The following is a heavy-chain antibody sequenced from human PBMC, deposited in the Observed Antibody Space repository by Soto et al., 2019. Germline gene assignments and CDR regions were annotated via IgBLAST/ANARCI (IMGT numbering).Heavy chain of an antibody. CDR1: GGTFSSYA. Sequence: QVQLVQSGAEVKKPGSSVKVSCTASGGTFSSYAISWVRQAPGQGLEWMGGIIPIFGTANYAQKFQGRVTITEDESTSTAYMELRSLRSEDTAVYYCPRVIKITVTKMGVSTGYYGMDVWGQGTTVTVSS. CDR3: PRVIKITVTKMGVSTGYYGMDV. CDR2: IIPIFGTA. J-gene: IGHJ6*02. D-gene: IGHD4-17*01. V-gene: IGHV1-69*01.